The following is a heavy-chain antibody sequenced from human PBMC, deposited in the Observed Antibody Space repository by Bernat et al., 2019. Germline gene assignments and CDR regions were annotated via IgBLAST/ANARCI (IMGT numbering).Heavy chain of an antibody. Sequence: EGQRGEAGGGVVQPGGSPRLSCAASGFTFSSYAMSWVRQAPGKGLEWVSAISGRGGSTYYADSVKGRFTIARDHSKNTLYLQMNSLRAEDTAVYYCAKVAGIAVAALYYFDYWGQGTLVTVSS. CDR1: GFTFSSYA. CDR3: AKVAGIAVAALYYFDY. V-gene: IGHV3-23*04. D-gene: IGHD6-19*01. J-gene: IGHJ4*02. CDR2: ISGRGGST.